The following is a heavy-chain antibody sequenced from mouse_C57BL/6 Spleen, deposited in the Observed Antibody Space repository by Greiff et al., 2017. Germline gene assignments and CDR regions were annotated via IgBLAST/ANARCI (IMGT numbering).Heavy chain of an antibody. J-gene: IGHJ2*01. CDR2: ISYDGSN. CDR3: AREWLRSVDY. Sequence: DVQLQESGPGLVKPSQSLSLTCSVTGYSITSGYYWNWIRQFPGNKLEWMGYISYDGSNNYNPSLKNRISITRDTSKNQFFLKLDSVTTEDTATYYCAREWLRSVDYWGKGTTLTVSS. CDR1: GYSITSGYY. D-gene: IGHD2-2*01. V-gene: IGHV3-6*01.